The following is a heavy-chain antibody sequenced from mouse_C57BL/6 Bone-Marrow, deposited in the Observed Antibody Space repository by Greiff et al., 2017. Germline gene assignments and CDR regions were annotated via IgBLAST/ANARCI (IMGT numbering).Heavy chain of an antibody. J-gene: IGHJ2*01. D-gene: IGHD1-1*01. CDR3: ARHGITYCFDY. CDR2: IDPSDSET. V-gene: IGHV1-52*01. Sequence: QVQLQQPGAELVRPGSSVKLSCKASGYTFTSYWMHWVKQRPIQGLEWIGNIDPSDSETHYNQKFKDKATLTADKSSSTVYMELSRLTSEDSAVYFCARHGITYCFDYWGQGTTLTVSA. CDR1: GYTFTSYW.